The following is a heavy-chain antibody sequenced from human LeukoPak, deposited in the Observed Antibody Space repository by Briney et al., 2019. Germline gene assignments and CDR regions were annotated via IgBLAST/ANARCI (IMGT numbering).Heavy chain of an antibody. J-gene: IGHJ4*02. CDR3: AKGGYSYGPGDPHFDY. CDR1: GFSFTDFD. CDR2: TTHSGITT. Sequence: GGSLRLSCTASGFSFTDFDMNWVRQAPGKGLGWVSHTTHSGITTHYADSVKGRFTISRDNSKNTLYLQMNSLRAEDTAVYYCAKGGYSYGPGDPHFDYWGQGTLVTVSS. D-gene: IGHD5-18*01. V-gene: IGHV3-23*01.